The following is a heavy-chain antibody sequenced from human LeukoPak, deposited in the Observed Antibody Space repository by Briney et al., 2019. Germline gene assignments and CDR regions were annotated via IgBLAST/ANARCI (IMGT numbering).Heavy chain of an antibody. J-gene: IGHJ4*02. CDR3: ARLSSYSSGWPNFDY. Sequence: PSETLSLTCAVYGGSFSDYSWSWIRQPPGKGLEWIGSIHYSGSTYYNPSLKSRVTISVDTSKNQFSLKLSSVTAADTAVYYCARLSSYSSGWPNFDYWGQGTLVTVSS. CDR2: IHYSGST. V-gene: IGHV4-34*01. CDR1: GGSFSDYS. D-gene: IGHD6-19*01.